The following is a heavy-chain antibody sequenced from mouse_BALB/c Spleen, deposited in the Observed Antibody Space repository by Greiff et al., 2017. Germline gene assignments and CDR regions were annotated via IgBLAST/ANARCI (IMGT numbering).Heavy chain of an antibody. V-gene: IGHV5-12-1*01. CDR3: ARHRDYRYDEAY. J-gene: IGHJ3*01. Sequence: EVQRVESGGGLVKPGGSLKLSCAASGFAFSSYDMSWVRQTPEKRLEWVAYISSGGGSTYYPDTVKGRFTISRDNAKNTLYLQMSSLKSEDTAMYYCARHRDYRYDEAYWGQGTLVTVSA. D-gene: IGHD2-14*01. CDR2: ISSGGGST. CDR1: GFAFSSYD.